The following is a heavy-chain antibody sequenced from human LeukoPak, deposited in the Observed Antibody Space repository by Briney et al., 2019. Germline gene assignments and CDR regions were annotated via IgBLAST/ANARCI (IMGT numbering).Heavy chain of an antibody. V-gene: IGHV3-23*01. Sequence: RPGGSLRLSCAASGFTFSSYAMSWVRQAPGKGLEWVSGISGSGGDTYYADSVKGRFTISRDNSKNTLYVQMNSLRAEDTAVYYCARDLFSNQVDYWGQGALVTVSS. CDR3: ARDLFSNQVDY. J-gene: IGHJ4*02. D-gene: IGHD1-14*01. CDR2: ISGSGGDT. CDR1: GFTFSSYA.